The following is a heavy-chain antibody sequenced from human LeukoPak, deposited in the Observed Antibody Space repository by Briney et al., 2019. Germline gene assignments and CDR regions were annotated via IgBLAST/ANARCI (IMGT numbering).Heavy chain of an antibody. J-gene: IGHJ4*02. CDR3: AKDISSVTPYYFDY. D-gene: IGHD4-11*01. CDR1: GFTFDDYA. Sequence: GGSLRLSCAAPGFTFDDYAMHWVRQAPGKGLEWVSGISWNSGGIGYADSVKGRFTTSRDNAKNSLYLQMNSLRAEDTALYYCAKDISSVTPYYFDYWGQGTLVTVPS. CDR2: ISWNSGGI. V-gene: IGHV3-9*01.